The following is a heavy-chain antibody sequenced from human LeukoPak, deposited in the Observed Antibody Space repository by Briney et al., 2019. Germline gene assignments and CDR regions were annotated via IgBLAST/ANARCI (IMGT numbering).Heavy chain of an antibody. V-gene: IGHV3-21*04. CDR1: GFTFSSYS. CDR2: ISSSSSYI. Sequence: GGSLRLSCAASGFTFSSYSMNWVRQAPGKGLEWVSSISSSSSYIYYADSVKGRFTISRDNAKNSLYLQMNSLRAEDTAVYYCARDPPKHNPDSSGFHWGQGTVVTVSS. J-gene: IGHJ4*02. CDR3: ARDPPKHNPDSSGFH. D-gene: IGHD3-22*01.